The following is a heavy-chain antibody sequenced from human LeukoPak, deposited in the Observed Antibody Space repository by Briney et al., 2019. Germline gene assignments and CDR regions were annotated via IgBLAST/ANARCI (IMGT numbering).Heavy chain of an antibody. Sequence: PGGSLRLSCAASGFTFSSYDMHWVRQATGKGLEWVSAIGTAGDPYYPGSVKGRFTISRDNAKNSLYLQMNSLRDEDTAVYYCASSTVTTLPFDYWGQGTLVTVSS. D-gene: IGHD4-17*01. CDR3: ASSTVTTLPFDY. V-gene: IGHV3-13*05. J-gene: IGHJ4*02. CDR1: GFTFSSYD. CDR2: IGTAGDP.